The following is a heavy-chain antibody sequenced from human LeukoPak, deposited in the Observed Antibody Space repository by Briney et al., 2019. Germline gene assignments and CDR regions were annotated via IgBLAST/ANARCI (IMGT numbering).Heavy chain of an antibody. V-gene: IGHV4-4*02. CDR1: GGSISSSNW. CDR3: ARLGYYYGSGSYRRNDAFDI. D-gene: IGHD3-10*01. J-gene: IGHJ3*02. CDR2: IYHSGST. Sequence: SETLSLTCAVSGGSISSSNWWSWVRQPPGKGLEWIGEIYHSGSTNYNPSLKSRVTISVDKSKNQFSLKLSSVTAADTAVYFCARLGYYYGSGSYRRNDAFDIWGQGTMVTVSS.